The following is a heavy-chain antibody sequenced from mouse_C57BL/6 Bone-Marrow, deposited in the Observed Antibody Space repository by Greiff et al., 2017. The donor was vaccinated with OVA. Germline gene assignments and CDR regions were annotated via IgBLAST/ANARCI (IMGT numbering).Heavy chain of an antibody. CDR1: GYAFTNYL. CDR3: ARGLGGYFDV. J-gene: IGHJ1*03. Sequence: VKLMESGAELVRPGTSVKVSCKASGYAFTNYLIEWVKQRPGQGLEWIGVINPGSGGTNYNEKFKGKATLTADKSSSTAYMQLSSLTSEDSAVYFCARGLGGYFDVWGTGTTVTVSS. CDR2: INPGSGGT. D-gene: IGHD2-4*01. V-gene: IGHV1-54*01.